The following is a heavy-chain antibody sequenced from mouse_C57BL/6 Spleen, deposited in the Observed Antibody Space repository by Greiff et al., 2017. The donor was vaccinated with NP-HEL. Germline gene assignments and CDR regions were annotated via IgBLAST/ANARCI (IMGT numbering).Heavy chain of an antibody. CDR2: INPGSGGT. V-gene: IGHV1-54*01. CDR3: ARDYYSNYDAMDY. Sequence: VQLQQSGAELVRPGTSVKVSCKASGYAFTNYLIEWAKQRPGQGLEWIGVINPGSGGTNYNEKFKGKATLTADKSSSTAYMQLSSLTSEDSAVYFCARDYYSNYDAMDYWGQGTSVTVSS. D-gene: IGHD2-5*01. J-gene: IGHJ4*01. CDR1: GYAFTNYL.